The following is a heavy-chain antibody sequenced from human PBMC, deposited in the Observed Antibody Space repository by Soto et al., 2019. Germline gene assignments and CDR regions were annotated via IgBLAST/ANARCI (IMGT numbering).Heavy chain of an antibody. V-gene: IGHV4-34*01. CDR1: GGSFSGYY. CDR2: INHSGST. CDR3: ARGDIAATSDY. Sequence: TSETLSLTCAVYGGSFSGYYWSWFRQPPGKGLEWIGEINHSGSTNSNPSLKSRVTISVDTSKNQFSLKLSSVTAADTAVYYCARGDIAATSDYWGQGTLVTVSS. D-gene: IGHD6-13*01. J-gene: IGHJ4*02.